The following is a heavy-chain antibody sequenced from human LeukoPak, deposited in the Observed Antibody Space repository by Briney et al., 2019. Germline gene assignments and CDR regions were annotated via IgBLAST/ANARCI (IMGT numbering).Heavy chain of an antibody. Sequence: SQTLSLTCAISGDSVSGNIVAWNWIRQSPPRGLEWLGRTNYRSKWYNDYAVSVRGRITINPDTSKNRFSLQLDSVTPEDTAVYYCARGSSGSFDYWGQGTLVTVSS. V-gene: IGHV6-1*01. CDR1: GDSVSGNIVA. CDR3: ARGSSGSFDY. D-gene: IGHD6-19*01. CDR2: TNYRSKWYN. J-gene: IGHJ4*02.